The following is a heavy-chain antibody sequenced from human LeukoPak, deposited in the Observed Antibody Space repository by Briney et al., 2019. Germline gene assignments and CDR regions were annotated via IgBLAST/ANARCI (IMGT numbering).Heavy chain of an antibody. V-gene: IGHV3-23*01. CDR3: AKGLERESRLDS. CDR1: GFPFNIYT. J-gene: IGHJ4*02. Sequence: GGSLRLSCAASGFPFNIYTMYWVRQAPGKGLEWVSGIRHSDGNTYYADSVRGRFTISSDRSKNTLFLQMNSLRAEGTALYYCAKGLERESRLDSWGQGTLVTVSS. CDR2: IRHSDGNT. D-gene: IGHD1-1*01.